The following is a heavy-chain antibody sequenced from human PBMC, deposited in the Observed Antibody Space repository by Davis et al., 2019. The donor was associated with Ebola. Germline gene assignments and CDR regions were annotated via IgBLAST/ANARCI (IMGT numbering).Heavy chain of an antibody. CDR2: INAGNGNT. Sequence: AASVKVSCKASGYTFTSYAMHWVRQAPGQRLEWMGWINAGNGNTKYSQKFQDRVTITRDRSMSTAYMELSSLRSEDTAMYYCASQVSAALDYWGQGTLVTVSS. J-gene: IGHJ4*02. D-gene: IGHD6-13*01. CDR3: ASQVSAALDY. CDR1: GYTFTSYA. V-gene: IGHV1-3*01.